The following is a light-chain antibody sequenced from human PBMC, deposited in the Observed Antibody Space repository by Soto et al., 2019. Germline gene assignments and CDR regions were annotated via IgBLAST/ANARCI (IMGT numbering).Light chain of an antibody. J-gene: IGKJ1*01. CDR2: GAS. CDR3: HQYGDSPWT. Sequence: ENVLTQSPGILSLSPGDRATLSCRAGQTVGTDYVAWYQQNPGQAPRLLIYGASNRATGIPDRFSGTGSGADFTLTISSLEPDDVAVDHCHQYGDSPWTFGQGTKVDIK. V-gene: IGKV3-20*01. CDR1: QTVGTDY.